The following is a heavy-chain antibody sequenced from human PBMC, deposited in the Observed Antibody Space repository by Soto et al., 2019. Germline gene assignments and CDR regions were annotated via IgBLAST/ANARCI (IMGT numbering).Heavy chain of an antibody. Sequence: SETLSLTCTVSGGSISSYYWSWIRQPPGKGLEWIGYIYYSGSTNYNPSLKSRVTISVDTSKNQFSLKLSSVTAADTAVYYCAREYSSSWSKLYYFDYWGQGTLVTVSS. J-gene: IGHJ4*02. CDR3: AREYSSSWSKLYYFDY. CDR2: IYYSGST. D-gene: IGHD6-13*01. CDR1: GGSISSYY. V-gene: IGHV4-59*01.